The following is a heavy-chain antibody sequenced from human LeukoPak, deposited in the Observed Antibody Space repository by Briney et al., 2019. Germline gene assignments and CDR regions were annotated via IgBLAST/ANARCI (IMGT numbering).Heavy chain of an antibody. CDR1: GYTFTGYY. D-gene: IGHD5-24*01. Sequence: ASVTVSFKASGYTFTGYYMHWVRQAPGQGLEWMGRIIPILGIANYAQKFQGRVTITADKSTSTAYMELSSLRSEDTAVYYCARGARDGFTNAPLYWGQGTLVTVSS. CDR3: ARGARDGFTNAPLY. V-gene: IGHV1-69*04. J-gene: IGHJ4*02. CDR2: IIPILGIA.